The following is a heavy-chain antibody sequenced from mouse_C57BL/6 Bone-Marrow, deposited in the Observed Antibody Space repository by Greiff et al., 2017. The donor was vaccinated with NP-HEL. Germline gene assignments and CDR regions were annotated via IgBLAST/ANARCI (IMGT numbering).Heavy chain of an antibody. Sequence: VQLQQSGAELARPGASVKLSCKASGYTFTSYGISWVKQRTGQGLEWIGEIYPRSGNTYYNEKFKGKATLTADKSSSTAYMELRSLTSEDSAVYFCARNPITTVVAPFDYWGQGTTLTVSS. CDR2: IYPRSGNT. CDR3: ARNPITTVVAPFDY. V-gene: IGHV1-81*01. CDR1: GYTFTSYG. J-gene: IGHJ2*01. D-gene: IGHD1-1*01.